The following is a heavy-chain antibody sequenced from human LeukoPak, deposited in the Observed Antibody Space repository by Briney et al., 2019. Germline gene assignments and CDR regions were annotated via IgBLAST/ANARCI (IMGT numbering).Heavy chain of an antibody. D-gene: IGHD2-2*01. V-gene: IGHV3-48*01. CDR2: IGNSGNTI. Sequence: GGSLRLSCAASEFTFNTYSMNWVRQAPGKGLEWVSYIGNSGNTIYYADSVKGRFTISRDSAKNSLYLQMNSLRAEDTAVYYCARREPQGCSGTSCFAGPVGHWGQGTLVTVSS. CDR3: ARREPQGCSGTSCFAGPVGH. CDR1: EFTFNTYS. J-gene: IGHJ4*02.